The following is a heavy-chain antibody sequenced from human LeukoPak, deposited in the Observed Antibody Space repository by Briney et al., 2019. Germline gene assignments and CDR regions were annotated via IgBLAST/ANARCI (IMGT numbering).Heavy chain of an antibody. CDR2: ISYDGSNK. CDR1: GFTFSSYA. Sequence: GGSLRLSCAASGFTFSSYAMHWVCQAPGKGLEWVAVISYDGSNKYYADSVKGRFTISRDNSKNTLYLQMNSLRAEDTAVYYCARDRGQWETLWYFDYWGQGTLVTVSS. J-gene: IGHJ4*02. D-gene: IGHD1-26*01. V-gene: IGHV3-30*04. CDR3: ARDRGQWETLWYFDY.